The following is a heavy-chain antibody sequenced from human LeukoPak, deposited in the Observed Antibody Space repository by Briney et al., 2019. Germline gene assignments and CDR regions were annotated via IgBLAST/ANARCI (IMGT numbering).Heavy chain of an antibody. CDR3: ARVTGTMYGLSVSSRPFDY. CDR2: ISAYNGDT. Sequence: GASVKVSCKASGYTFTNYGISWVRQVPGQGLEWLGWISAYNGDTNYAQNFQGRVTMTTDASTSTAYMELRSLRSDDTAVYYCARVTGTMYGLSVSSRPFDYWGQGTLVTVSS. CDR1: GYTFTNYG. V-gene: IGHV1-18*01. D-gene: IGHD1/OR15-1a*01. J-gene: IGHJ4*02.